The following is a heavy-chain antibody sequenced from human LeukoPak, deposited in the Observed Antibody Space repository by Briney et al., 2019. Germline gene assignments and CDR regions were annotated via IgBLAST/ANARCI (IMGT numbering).Heavy chain of an antibody. J-gene: IGHJ4*02. Sequence: AGGSLRLSCAATGLSVSSNFMSWVRQAPGKGLEWVSYITSRGSTIYYADSVKGRFTISRDNAKNSLYLQMNSLRAEDTAVYYCAREGIAARGGFDYWGQGTLVTVSS. D-gene: IGHD6-6*01. CDR2: ITSRGSTI. V-gene: IGHV3-48*04. CDR1: GLSVSSNF. CDR3: AREGIAARGGFDY.